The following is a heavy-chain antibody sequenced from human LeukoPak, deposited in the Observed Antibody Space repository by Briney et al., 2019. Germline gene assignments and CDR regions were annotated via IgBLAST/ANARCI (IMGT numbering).Heavy chain of an antibody. Sequence: NPSETLSLTCAVYGGSFSGYYWSWIRQPPGKGLEWIGEINHSGSTNYNPSLKSRVTISVDTSKNQFSLKLSSVTAADTAVYYCAISVGIVGHNDAFDIWGQGTMVTVSS. CDR3: AISVGIVGHNDAFDI. CDR2: INHSGST. J-gene: IGHJ3*02. D-gene: IGHD1-26*01. V-gene: IGHV4-34*01. CDR1: GGSFSGYY.